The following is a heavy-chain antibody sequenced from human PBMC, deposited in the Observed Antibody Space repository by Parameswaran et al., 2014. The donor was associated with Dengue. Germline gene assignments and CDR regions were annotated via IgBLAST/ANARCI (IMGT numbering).Heavy chain of an antibody. D-gene: IGHD3-16*01. CDR2: IWYDGSNK. J-gene: IGHJ4*02. CDR3: ARDLGQYLVRGEFDY. V-gene: IGHV3-33*01. Sequence: VRQMPGKGLEWVALIWYDGSNKYYADSVKGRFTISRDNLKNTLYLQMNSLGAEDTAVYYCARDLGQYLVRGEFDYWGQGTLVTVSS.